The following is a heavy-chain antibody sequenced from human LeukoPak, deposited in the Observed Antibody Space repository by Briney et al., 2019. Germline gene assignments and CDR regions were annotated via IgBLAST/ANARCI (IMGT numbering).Heavy chain of an antibody. D-gene: IGHD3-22*01. CDR2: IYYSGNT. CDR1: GASITIYY. V-gene: IGHV4-59*01. CDR3: ARGGSSGYFYPLLDY. Sequence: SETLSLTCTVSGASITIYYWTWIRQPPGKGLEWIGDIYYSGNTNYSPSLKSRVTISLDTSKKQFSLKLSSVTSANTAVYYCARGGSSGYFYPLLDYWGQGTLVTVSS. J-gene: IGHJ4*02.